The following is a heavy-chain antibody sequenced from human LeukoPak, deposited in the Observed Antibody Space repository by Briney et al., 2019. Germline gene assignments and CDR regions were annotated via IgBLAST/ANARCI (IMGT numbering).Heavy chain of an antibody. Sequence: GASVKVSCKASGGTFSSYAISWVRQAPGQGLEWMGGVIPIFGTANYAQKFQGRVTITTDESTSTAYMELSSLRSEDTAVYYCARDASGASIVVGAFDIWGQGTMVTVSS. CDR1: GGTFSSYA. J-gene: IGHJ3*02. CDR3: ARDASGASIVVGAFDI. D-gene: IGHD2-15*01. V-gene: IGHV1-69*05. CDR2: VIPIFGTA.